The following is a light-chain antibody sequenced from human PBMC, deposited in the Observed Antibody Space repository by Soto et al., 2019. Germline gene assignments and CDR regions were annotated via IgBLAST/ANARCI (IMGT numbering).Light chain of an antibody. V-gene: IGKV2-30*02. CDR2: KVS. CDR1: QSLVHSDGIAY. Sequence: VEMPQSPLPLPVTLGQPASISCRSNQSLVHSDGIAYFNWFQQRPGRSPRRLIYKVSNRDSGVPARFSGSGSGTDFALKISRVEAEDVGVYYCMQGTHWPITFGQGTRLEIK. CDR3: MQGTHWPIT. J-gene: IGKJ5*01.